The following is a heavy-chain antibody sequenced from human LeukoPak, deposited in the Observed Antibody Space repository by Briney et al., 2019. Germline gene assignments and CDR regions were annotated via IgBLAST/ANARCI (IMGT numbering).Heavy chain of an antibody. CDR2: ISSSTSYI. Sequence: GGSLRLSCAASGFTFSSYEMNWVRQAPGKGLEWVSSISSSTSYIYYADSVKGRFTISRDNAKNSLYLQMNSLRPEDTAVYYCARENSGSYYQFDCWGQGTLVTVSS. J-gene: IGHJ4*02. V-gene: IGHV3-21*01. CDR3: ARENSGSYYQFDC. D-gene: IGHD1-26*01. CDR1: GFTFSSYE.